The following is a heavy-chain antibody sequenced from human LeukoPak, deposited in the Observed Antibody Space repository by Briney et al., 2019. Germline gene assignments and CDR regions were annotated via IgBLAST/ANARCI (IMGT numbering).Heavy chain of an antibody. J-gene: IGHJ4*02. CDR2: ISGGGTT. CDR3: AKDQRQSVGGTNYFDS. Sequence: PGGSLRLSCAASGFTFSSYAMSWVRQAPEKWLEWVSVISGGGTTYYADSVKGRFTISRDNSKNTLYLQMNSLRAEDTAVYYCAKDQRQSVGGTNYFDSWGQGTLVTVSS. CDR1: GFTFSSYA. D-gene: IGHD1-26*01. V-gene: IGHV3-23*01.